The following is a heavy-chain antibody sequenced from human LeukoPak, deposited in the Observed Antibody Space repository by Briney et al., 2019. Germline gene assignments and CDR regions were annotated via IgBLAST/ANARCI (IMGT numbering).Heavy chain of an antibody. Sequence: SETLSLTCTVSGDSINSLDLWSWVRQPPGKGLEWIGEINHSGSTNYNPSLKSRVTISVDTSKNQFSLKLSSVTAADTAVYYCARGRRAMPFDYWGQGTLVTVSS. CDR3: ARGRRAMPFDY. V-gene: IGHV4-4*02. CDR1: GDSINSLDL. CDR2: INHSGST. J-gene: IGHJ4*02. D-gene: IGHD2-2*01.